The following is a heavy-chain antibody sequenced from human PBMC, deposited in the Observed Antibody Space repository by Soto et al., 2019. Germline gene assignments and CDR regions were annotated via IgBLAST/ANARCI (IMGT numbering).Heavy chain of an antibody. CDR1: GFTFSSYG. CDR2: IWYDGSNK. J-gene: IGHJ4*02. D-gene: IGHD3-22*01. Sequence: QVQLVESGGGVVQPGRSLRLSCAASGFTFSSYGMHWVRQAPGKGLEWVAVIWYDGSNKYYADSVKGRFTISRDNSKNTLYLQMNSLRAEDTAVYYCARDMGYYDGSGYGDYWGQGTLVTVSS. CDR3: ARDMGYYDGSGYGDY. V-gene: IGHV3-33*01.